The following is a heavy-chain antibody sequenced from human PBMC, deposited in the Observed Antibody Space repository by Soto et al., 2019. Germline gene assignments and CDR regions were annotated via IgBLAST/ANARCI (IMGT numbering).Heavy chain of an antibody. V-gene: IGHV3-30*03. D-gene: IGHD3-9*01. CDR3: AYLNFDWLLPDDAFDI. CDR1: GFTFSSYG. Sequence: QVQLVESGGGVVQPGRSLRLSCAASGFTFSSYGMHWVRQAPGKGLEWVAVISYDGSNKYYADSVKGRFTISRDNSKNTLYLQMNSLRAEDTAVYYCAYLNFDWLLPDDAFDIWGQGTMVTVSS. CDR2: ISYDGSNK. J-gene: IGHJ3*02.